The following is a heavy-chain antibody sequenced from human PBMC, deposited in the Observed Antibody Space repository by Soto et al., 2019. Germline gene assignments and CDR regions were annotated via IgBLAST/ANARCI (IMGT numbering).Heavy chain of an antibody. CDR3: ARDITILNAFDC. CDR2: ISSSGSTI. V-gene: IGHV3-11*01. J-gene: IGHJ3*01. CDR1: GFTFSDYY. Sequence: GGSLRLSCAASGFTFSDYYMSWIRQAPGKGLEWVSYISSSGSTIYYADSVKGRFTISRDNAKNSLYLQMNSLRAGDTAVYYCARDITILNAFDCWGQGTRVTVSS. D-gene: IGHD3-3*01.